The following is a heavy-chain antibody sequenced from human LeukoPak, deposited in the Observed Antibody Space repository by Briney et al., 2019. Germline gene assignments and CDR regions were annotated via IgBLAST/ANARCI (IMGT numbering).Heavy chain of an antibody. CDR3: AKVFGTYGTFDI. CDR2: ISGSGGST. D-gene: IGHD3/OR15-3a*01. V-gene: IGHV3-23*01. Sequence: GGSLRLSCAASGFTFSSYAMSWVRQAPGKGLEWVSAISGSGGSTYYADSVKGRFTISRDNSKNTQYLQMNSLRTEDTAVYYCAKVFGTYGTFDIWGQGTMVTVSS. J-gene: IGHJ3*02. CDR1: GFTFSSYA.